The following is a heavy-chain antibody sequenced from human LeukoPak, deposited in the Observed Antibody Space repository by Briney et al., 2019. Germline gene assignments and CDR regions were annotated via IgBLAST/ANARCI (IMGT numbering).Heavy chain of an antibody. CDR2: IVSHGGRT. D-gene: IGHD4-11*01. J-gene: IGHJ4*02. Sequence: GGSLRLPCAASGFPFQNYGVNWARQAPGKGLEWVSGIVSHGGRTLYADSVRGRFTISRDNSKNTLYLQMNSLRAEDTAVYYCESIYSKYSPFDSCCQGTLVTVSS. CDR3: ESIYSKYSPFDS. V-gene: IGHV3-20*04. CDR1: GFPFQNYG.